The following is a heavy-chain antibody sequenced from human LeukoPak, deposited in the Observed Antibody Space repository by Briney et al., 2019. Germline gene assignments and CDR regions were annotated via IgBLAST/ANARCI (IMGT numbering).Heavy chain of an antibody. CDR3: AKDLRLRYFTF. CDR2: ISGSGGNT. J-gene: IGHJ4*02. CDR1: GFAFSNFA. V-gene: IGHV3-23*01. Sequence: QAGGSLTLSCVASGFAFSNFAMSWVRQAPGKGLEWVSAISGSGGNTYYADSVKGRFTISRDKSKNTLYLQMNSLRAEDTAVYHCAKDLRLRYFTFWGQGTLVTVSS. D-gene: IGHD3-9*01.